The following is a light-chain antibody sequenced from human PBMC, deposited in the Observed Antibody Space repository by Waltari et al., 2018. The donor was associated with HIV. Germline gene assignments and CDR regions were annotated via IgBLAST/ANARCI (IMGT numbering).Light chain of an antibody. Sequence: EIVMTQSPPTLSVSPGQRVTLSCRASQGISANVAWYQQRPGQAPRLLIYEAATRPTGIPARFSGSGSGTEFTLTITNLQSEDFATYFCQQYDSGPRGITFGQGTMLEI. CDR2: EAA. CDR3: QQYDSGPRGIT. CDR1: QGISAN. V-gene: IGKV3-15*01. J-gene: IGKJ2*01.